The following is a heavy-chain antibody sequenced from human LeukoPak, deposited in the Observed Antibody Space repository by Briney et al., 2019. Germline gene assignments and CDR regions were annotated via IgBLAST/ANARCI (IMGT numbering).Heavy chain of an antibody. CDR1: GFTFSDYY. CDR2: ISSSGSTI. J-gene: IGHJ5*02. Sequence: GGSLRLSSAASGFTFSDYYMSWIRQAPGNGLEWVSYISSSGSTIYYADSVKGRFTISRDNAKNSLYLQMNSLRAEDTAVYYCARDPRGYCSSTSCHPWFDPWGQGTLVTVSS. V-gene: IGHV3-11*01. D-gene: IGHD2-2*01. CDR3: ARDPRGYCSSTSCHPWFDP.